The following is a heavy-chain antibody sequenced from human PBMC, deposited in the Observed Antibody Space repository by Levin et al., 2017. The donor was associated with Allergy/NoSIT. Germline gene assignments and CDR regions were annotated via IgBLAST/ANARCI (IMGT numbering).Heavy chain of an antibody. CDR2: INWNGGST. D-gene: IGHD2/OR15-2a*01. V-gene: IGHV3-20*01. J-gene: IGHJ3*02. Sequence: GGSLRLSCAASGFTFDDYGMSWVRQAPGKGLEWVSGINWNGGSTGYADSGKGRLTISRDNAKKSLYRQMNRLRAYSTALYHCARHRFTMNIHDGFDIWGQGTLVIVSS. CDR3: ARHRFTMNIHDGFDI. CDR1: GFTFDDYG.